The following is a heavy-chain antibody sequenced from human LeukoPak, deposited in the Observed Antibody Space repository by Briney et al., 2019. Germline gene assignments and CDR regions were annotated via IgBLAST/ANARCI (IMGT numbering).Heavy chain of an antibody. J-gene: IGHJ6*03. CDR1: GYTLTELS. V-gene: IGHV1-24*01. D-gene: IGHD2-15*01. CDR2: FDPEDGET. CDR3: ATDLYCSGGSCYGYYYMDV. Sequence: ASVKVSCKVSGYTLTELSMHWVRQAPGKGREWMGGFDPEDGETIYAQKFQGRVTMTEDTSTGTAYMELSSLRSEDTAVYYCATDLYCSGGSCYGYYYMDVWGKGTTVTVSS.